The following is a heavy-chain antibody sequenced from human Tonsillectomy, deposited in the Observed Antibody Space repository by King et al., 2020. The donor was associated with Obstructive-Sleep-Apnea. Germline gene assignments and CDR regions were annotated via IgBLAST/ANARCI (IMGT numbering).Heavy chain of an antibody. CDR3: ARDKRPPRQGGFDI. J-gene: IGHJ3*02. V-gene: IGHV3-11*01. CDR2: ISSSGITI. CDR1: GSTFIDYY. Sequence: QLVQSGGGLVKSGGSLRLSCAASGSTFIDYYMRWIRQAPGKGLEWVAYISSSGITIYHADSVKGRFTISRDNAKNSLYLQMNSLRAEDTTVYYCARDKRPPRQGGFDIWGQGTMVTVSS. D-gene: IGHD2-15*01.